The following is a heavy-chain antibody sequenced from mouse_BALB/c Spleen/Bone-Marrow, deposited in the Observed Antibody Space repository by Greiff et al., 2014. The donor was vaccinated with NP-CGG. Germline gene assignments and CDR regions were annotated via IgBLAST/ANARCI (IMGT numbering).Heavy chain of an antibody. CDR2: ISGGGSYT. Sequence: DVHLVESGGGLVKSGGSLKLSCAASGFTFNSYGMSWVRQTPEKRLEWVATISGGGSYTFYPDSVKGRFTISRDNAKNNLYLQLSSLRSEDTALYYCARHAYYDQTEVSFVYWGQGTLVTVPA. CDR1: GFTFNSYG. CDR3: ARHAYYDQTEVSFVY. V-gene: IGHV5-9-2*01. D-gene: IGHD2-4*01. J-gene: IGHJ3*01.